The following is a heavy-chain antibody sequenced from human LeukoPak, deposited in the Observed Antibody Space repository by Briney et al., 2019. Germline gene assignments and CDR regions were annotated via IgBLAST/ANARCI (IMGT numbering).Heavy chain of an antibody. CDR3: ARVLREIVNPYSNFYFDY. CDR2: INPSGGST. V-gene: IGHV1-46*01. J-gene: IGHJ4*02. Sequence: EASVKVSCKASGYTFTSYYMHWVRQAPGQGLEWMGIINPSGGSTSYAQKSQGRVTMTRDTSTSTVYMELSSLRSEDTAVYYCARVLREIVNPYSNFYFDYWGQGTLVTVSS. CDR1: GYTFTSYY. D-gene: IGHD4-4*01.